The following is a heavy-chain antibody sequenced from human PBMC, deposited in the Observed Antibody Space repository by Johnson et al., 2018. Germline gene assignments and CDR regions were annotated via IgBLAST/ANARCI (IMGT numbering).Heavy chain of an antibody. Sequence: QVQLVESGAEVKKPGSSVKVSCKASGGTFSSYAISWVRQAPGQGLEWMGGIIPIFGTANYAQKFQGRVTITADESTSTAYMELSSLRSEDTAVYYCARDLIGAARPYYYYGMDVWGQGTTVTVSS. J-gene: IGHJ6*02. CDR1: GGTFSSYA. V-gene: IGHV1-69*01. D-gene: IGHD6-6*01. CDR2: IIPIFGTA. CDR3: ARDLIGAARPYYYYGMDV.